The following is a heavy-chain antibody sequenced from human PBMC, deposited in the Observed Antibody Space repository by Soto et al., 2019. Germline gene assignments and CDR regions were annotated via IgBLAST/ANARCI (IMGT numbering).Heavy chain of an antibody. CDR2: ISYDGSNK. CDR1: GFTFSSYA. J-gene: IGHJ4*02. CDR3: VRGPFSSGWYLSGY. Sequence: GGSLRLSCAASGFTFSSYAMHWVRQAPGKGLEWVAAISYDGSNKYYADSVKGRFTISRDISKNTLYLQMNSLRSEDTAVYYCVRGPFSSGWYLSGYWGQGTLVTVSS. V-gene: IGHV3-30-3*01. D-gene: IGHD6-19*01.